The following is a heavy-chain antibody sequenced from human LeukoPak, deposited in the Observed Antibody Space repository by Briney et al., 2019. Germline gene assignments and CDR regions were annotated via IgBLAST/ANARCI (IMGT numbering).Heavy chain of an antibody. CDR3: ARGFSYDFWSGTFDY. CDR1: GFTFSTYG. D-gene: IGHD3-3*01. V-gene: IGHV3-48*01. J-gene: IGHJ4*02. Sequence: GGSLRLSCEASGFTFSTYGMNWVRQAPGKGLEWVSYISGSSSAINYADSVKGRFTISRDNAKSSLFLQMNSLRAEDTAVYYCARGFSYDFWSGTFDYWGQGTLVTVSS. CDR2: ISGSSSAI.